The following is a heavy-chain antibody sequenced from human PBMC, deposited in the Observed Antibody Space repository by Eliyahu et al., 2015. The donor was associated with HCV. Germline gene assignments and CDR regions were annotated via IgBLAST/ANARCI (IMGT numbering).Heavy chain of an antibody. CDR1: GGSXXSYY. CDR3: ARDSNRSSSLWGMDV. J-gene: IGHJ6*02. V-gene: IGHV4-59*01. Sequence: QVQLQESGPGLVKPSETLSLTCTVSGGSXXSYYWXWIRQPPGKGLEWIGYIYYSGSTNYNPSLKSRVTISVDTSKNQFSLKLSSVTAADTAVYYCARDSNRSSSLWGMDVWGQGTTVTVSS. CDR2: IYYSGST. D-gene: IGHD6-13*01.